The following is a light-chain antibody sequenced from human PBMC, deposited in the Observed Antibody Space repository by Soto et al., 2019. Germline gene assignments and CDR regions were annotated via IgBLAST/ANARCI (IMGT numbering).Light chain of an antibody. CDR1: QSVLYSSNNNNY. Sequence: DIVMTQSPDSLAVSLGERATINCKSSQSVLYSSNNNNYLAWYQQKPGQPPKLLIYWASTRESGVPDRFSGSGSGTDFPLTSSSLQAEDVAVYYCQQYYSSPLTFGGGTKVEIK. V-gene: IGKV4-1*01. CDR3: QQYYSSPLT. J-gene: IGKJ4*01. CDR2: WAS.